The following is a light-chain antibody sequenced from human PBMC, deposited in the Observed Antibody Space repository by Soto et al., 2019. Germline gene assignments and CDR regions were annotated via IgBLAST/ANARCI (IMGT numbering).Light chain of an antibody. V-gene: IGKV3-15*01. CDR2: GAS. Sequence: EIVLTQSPATLSVSPGERATLSCRASQSVTTRLAWYQQKPGQAPRCLIYGASTRATGIPARFSGSGSDTELTLTISSLQSEDLAVYYGQQYNNWPPYTFGQGTKLEIK. J-gene: IGKJ2*01. CDR3: QQYNNWPPYT. CDR1: QSVTTR.